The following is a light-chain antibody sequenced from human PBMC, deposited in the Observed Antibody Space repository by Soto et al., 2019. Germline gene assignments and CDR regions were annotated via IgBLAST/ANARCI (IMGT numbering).Light chain of an antibody. J-gene: IGKJ5*01. CDR1: QSVKTF. V-gene: IGKV3-11*01. Sequence: EIVLTQSPATLSLSPGERATLSCRASQSVKTFLVWYQQRPGQAPRLLIYDASHRAAGIPARFSGSGSGADFTLTITSLQREDFATYYCQQHYNALPITFGQGTRLEIK. CDR2: DAS. CDR3: QQHYNALPIT.